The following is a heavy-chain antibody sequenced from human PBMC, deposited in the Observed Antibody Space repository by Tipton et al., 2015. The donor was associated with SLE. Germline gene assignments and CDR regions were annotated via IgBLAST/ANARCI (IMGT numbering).Heavy chain of an antibody. CDR1: GGSFSGNY. V-gene: IGHV4-34*01. D-gene: IGHD3-3*01. CDR3: ARETYDFWSGYRSSGTLDF. Sequence: TLSLTCTVFGGSFSGNYWIWIRQSPEKGLEWIGEVNHSGSTNYNPSLKSRVTISVDKSKNQFSLKLSSVTAADTAVYFCARETYDFWSGYRSSGTLDFWGKGTTVTVSS. J-gene: IGHJ6*03. CDR2: VNHSGST.